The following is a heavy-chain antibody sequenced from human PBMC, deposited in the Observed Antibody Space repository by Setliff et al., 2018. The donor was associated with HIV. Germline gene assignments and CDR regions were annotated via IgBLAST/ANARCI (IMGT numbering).Heavy chain of an antibody. D-gene: IGHD2-21*01. J-gene: IGHJ4*02. CDR2: VYSRGNT. V-gene: IGHV4-61*09. CDR1: GDSFTTTSHS. CDR3: ARERLMGSSVLFFDF. Sequence: SSETLSLTCDVSGDSFTTTSHSWAWLRQPAGRGLEWIGHVYSRGNTDYNPSLASRVSILMSTSEIQFSLTLNSVTAADTAKYYCARERLMGSSVLFFDFWGQGILVTVS.